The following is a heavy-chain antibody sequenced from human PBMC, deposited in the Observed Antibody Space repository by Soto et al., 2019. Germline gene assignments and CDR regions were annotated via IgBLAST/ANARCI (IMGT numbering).Heavy chain of an antibody. J-gene: IGHJ4*01. CDR3: ARELSPAPSGLARY. CDR2: ISAYNGDT. CDR1: GYTFSTYG. V-gene: IGHV1-18*01. Sequence: QVQLVQSGAEVKKPGASVKVSCKASGYTFSTYGISWVRQAPGQGLEWMAWISAYNGDTNFAQKLKGRVSMTTDTSTSTAYMELRSLRSDDTAVYYCARELSPAPSGLARYWGQGTLVTVSS. D-gene: IGHD3-22*01.